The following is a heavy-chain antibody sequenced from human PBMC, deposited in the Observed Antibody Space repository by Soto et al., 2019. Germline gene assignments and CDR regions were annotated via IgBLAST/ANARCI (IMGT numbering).Heavy chain of an antibody. CDR2: IIPRLDTA. D-gene: IGHD2-8*01. CDR3: ASRSCTTTRCTLDFEF. CDR1: GGTFSDYT. Sequence: QVQLVQSGAEVKKPGSSVKFSCKTSGGTFSDYTLSWVRQAPGQGLEWMGRIIPRLDTANSAQRFQGRVRITADQSASKVYMTLSSLTSEDTAIYFCASRSCTTTRCTLDFEFWGQGTLVTFSS. J-gene: IGHJ4*02. V-gene: IGHV1-69*08.